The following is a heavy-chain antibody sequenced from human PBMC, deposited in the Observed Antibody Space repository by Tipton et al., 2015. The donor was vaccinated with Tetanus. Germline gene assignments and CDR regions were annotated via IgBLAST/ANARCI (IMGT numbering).Heavy chain of an antibody. CDR1: GFTFSSYA. D-gene: IGHD4-17*01. J-gene: IGHJ6*02. V-gene: IGHV3-23*01. Sequence: SLRLSCAASGFTFSSYAMSWVRQAPGKGLEWVSAISGSGGSTYYADSVKGRFTISRDNSKNTLYLQMDPLRAEDTAVYYCARDRGLTTGGGIGMDVWGQGTTVTVSS. CDR3: ARDRGLTTGGGIGMDV. CDR2: ISGSGGST.